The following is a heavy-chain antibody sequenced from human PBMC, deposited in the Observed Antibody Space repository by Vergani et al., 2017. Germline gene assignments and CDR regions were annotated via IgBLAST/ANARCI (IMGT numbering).Heavy chain of an antibody. CDR1: GFTFSSHA. V-gene: IGHV3-23*01. CDR3: GRGVYNYN. J-gene: IGHJ4*02. D-gene: IGHD1-1*01. Sequence: EVQLLQSEGAVVQPGGSLRLSCVASGFTFSSHAMSWVRQGHGQGLEWVSSIKNTGDSTHYADSVKGRFTISRDNSKNTLYLQMNSLRFEDTAVYYCGRGVYNYNWGRETLVTVSS. CDR2: IKNTGDST.